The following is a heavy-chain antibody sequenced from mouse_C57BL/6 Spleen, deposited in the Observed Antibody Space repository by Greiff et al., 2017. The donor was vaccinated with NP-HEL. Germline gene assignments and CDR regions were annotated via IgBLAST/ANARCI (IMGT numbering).Heavy chain of an antibody. CDR1: GYTFTSYW. V-gene: IGHV1-59*01. Sequence: QVQLQQSGAELVRPGTSVKLSCKASGYTFTSYWMHWVKQRPGQGLEWIGVIDPSDSYTNYNQKFKGKATLTVDTSSSTAYMQLSSLTSEDSAVYYCAKDDYGYAMDYWGQGTSVTVSS. J-gene: IGHJ4*01. CDR3: AKDDYGYAMDY. D-gene: IGHD2-4*01. CDR2: IDPSDSYT.